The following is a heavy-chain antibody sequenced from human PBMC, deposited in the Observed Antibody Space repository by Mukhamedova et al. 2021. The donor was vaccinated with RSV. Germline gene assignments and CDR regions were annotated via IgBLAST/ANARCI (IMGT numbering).Heavy chain of an antibody. D-gene: IGHD4-17*01. J-gene: IGHJ3*02. Sequence: SISTTSSYINYADSLNGRFTISRDNAKNSLFLQVNSLRAEDTAVYYCARDTVTQGSDTFDIWGQGTMVTVSS. CDR2: ISTTSSYI. CDR3: ARDTVTQGSDTFDI. V-gene: IGHV3-21*01.